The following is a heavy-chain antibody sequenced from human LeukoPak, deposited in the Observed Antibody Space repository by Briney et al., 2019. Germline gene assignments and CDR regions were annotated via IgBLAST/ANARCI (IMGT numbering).Heavy chain of an antibody. J-gene: IGHJ6*02. CDR2: ISSSGSTI. Sequence: GGSLRLSCAASGFTFSSCEMNWVRQAPGKGLEWVSYISSSGSTIYYADSVKGRFTISRDNAKNSLYLQMNSLRAEDTAVYYCALAAAGTAYYYYYYGMDVWGQGTTVTVSS. D-gene: IGHD6-13*01. CDR1: GFTFSSCE. V-gene: IGHV3-48*03. CDR3: ALAAAGTAYYYYYYGMDV.